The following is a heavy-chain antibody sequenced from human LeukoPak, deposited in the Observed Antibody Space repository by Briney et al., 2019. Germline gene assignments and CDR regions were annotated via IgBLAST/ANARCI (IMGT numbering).Heavy chain of an antibody. V-gene: IGHV4-59*01. CDR1: GGSIRTNY. J-gene: IGHJ4*02. CDR3: ARQPYMLGAYYFDS. Sequence: PSETLSLTCSVSGGSIRTNYWSWIRQPPGKGLECIGYINYSGSTKYNPSLKSRVTISLDTSKNQFSLRLSSVTAADTAVYYCARQPYMLGAYYFDSWGQGALVTVSS. CDR2: INYSGST. D-gene: IGHD1-26*01.